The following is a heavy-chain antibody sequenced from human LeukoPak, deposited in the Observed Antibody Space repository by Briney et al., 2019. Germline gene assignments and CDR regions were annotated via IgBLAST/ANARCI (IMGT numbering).Heavy chain of an antibody. J-gene: IGHJ4*02. D-gene: IGHD2-21*02. CDR2: ISGSGGST. Sequence: HPGGSLRLSCAASGFTFSSYAMSWVRQVPGKGLEWVSAISGSGGSTYYADSVKGRFTISRDNSKNTLYLQMNSLRAEDTAVYYCAKQHIVVVTATHDYWGQGTLVTVSS. CDR3: AKQHIVVVTATHDY. V-gene: IGHV3-23*01. CDR1: GFTFSSYA.